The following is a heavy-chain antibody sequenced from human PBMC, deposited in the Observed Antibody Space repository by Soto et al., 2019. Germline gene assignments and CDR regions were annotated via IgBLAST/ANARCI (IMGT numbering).Heavy chain of an antibody. J-gene: IGHJ4*02. Sequence: PSETLSLTCTVSGGSISSGGYYWSWIRQHPGKGLEWIGYIYYSGSTYYNPSLKSRVTISVDTSKNQFSLKLSSVTAAVTAVYYCARDRATVTTYFDYWGQVTRGTSPQ. V-gene: IGHV4-31*03. CDR3: ARDRATVTTYFDY. CDR1: GGSISSGGYY. D-gene: IGHD4-17*01. CDR2: IYYSGST.